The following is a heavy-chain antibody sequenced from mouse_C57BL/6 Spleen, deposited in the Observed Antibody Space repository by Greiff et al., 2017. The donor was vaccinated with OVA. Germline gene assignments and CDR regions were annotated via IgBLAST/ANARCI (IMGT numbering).Heavy chain of an antibody. CDR2: IRNKANGYTT. CDR3: ARRPYYYAMDY. Sequence: DVHLVESGGGLVQPGGSLSLSCAASGFTFTDYYMSWVRQPPGKALEWLGFIRNKANGYTTEYSASVKGRFTISRDNSQSILYLQMNALRAEDSATYYCARRPYYYAMDYWGQGTSVTVSS. CDR1: GFTFTDYY. V-gene: IGHV7-3*01. J-gene: IGHJ4*01.